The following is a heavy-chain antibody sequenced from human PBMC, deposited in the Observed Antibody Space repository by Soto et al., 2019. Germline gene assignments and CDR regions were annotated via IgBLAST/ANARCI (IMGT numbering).Heavy chain of an antibody. CDR2: ISAHNGNT. J-gene: IGHJ4*02. CDR1: GYDFTTYG. Sequence: QVHLVQSGAEVKNPGASVKVSCKGSGYDFTTYGITWVRQAPGQGLEWMAWISAHNGNTNYAPNLQGRVTVPRDTSTSTAYIELRSLRSDDTAVYYCARGRYGDYWGQGALVTVSS. D-gene: IGHD1-1*01. V-gene: IGHV1-18*01. CDR3: ARGRYGDY.